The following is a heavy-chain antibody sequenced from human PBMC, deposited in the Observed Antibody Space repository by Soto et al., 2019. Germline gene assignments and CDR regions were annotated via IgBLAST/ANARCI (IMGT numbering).Heavy chain of an antibody. J-gene: IGHJ4*02. CDR1: GFTFSSYA. Sequence: EVQLLESGGGLAQPGGSLRLSCAASGFTFSSYAMSWVRQAPGKGLEWVSAISGSGVSTYYADSVKGWFTISRDNSKNTLYLQMNSLRAEDTAVYYCAKSPGMYYYDSSGYYHYDYWGQGTLVTVSS. CDR2: ISGSGVST. V-gene: IGHV3-23*01. D-gene: IGHD3-22*01. CDR3: AKSPGMYYYDSSGYYHYDY.